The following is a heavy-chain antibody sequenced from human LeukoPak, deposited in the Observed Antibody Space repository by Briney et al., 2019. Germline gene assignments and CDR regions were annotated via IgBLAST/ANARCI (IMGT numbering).Heavy chain of an antibody. J-gene: IGHJ3*02. V-gene: IGHV3-23*01. CDR2: ISGSGGST. CDR3: AKDDSSVSDAFDI. CDR1: GFTFSSYG. D-gene: IGHD3-22*01. Sequence: GGTLRPSCAASGFTFSSYGMSWVRQAPGKGLEWVSAISGSGGSTYYADSVKGRFTISRDNSKNTLYLQMNSLRAEDTAVYYCAKDDSSVSDAFDIWGQGTMVTVSS.